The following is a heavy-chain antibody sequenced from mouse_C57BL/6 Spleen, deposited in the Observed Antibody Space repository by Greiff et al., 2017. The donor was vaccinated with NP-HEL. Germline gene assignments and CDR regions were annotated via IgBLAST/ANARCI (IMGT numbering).Heavy chain of an antibody. CDR2: MVPGSGSN. Sequence: QVQLQQSGAELMKPGASVKLSCKATGYTFTGYWIEWVKQRPGHGLEWIGEMVPGSGSNNYNEKIKGKATFTAETSSNTAYMQLSSLTTEDSAIYYCARVYGSRYTYFDYWGQGPTLTVSS. V-gene: IGHV1-9*01. CDR3: ARVYGSRYTYFDY. CDR1: GYTFTGYW. D-gene: IGHD1-1*01. J-gene: IGHJ2*01.